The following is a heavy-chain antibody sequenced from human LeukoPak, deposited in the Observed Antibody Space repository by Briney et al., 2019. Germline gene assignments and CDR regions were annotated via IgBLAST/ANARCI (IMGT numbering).Heavy chain of an antibody. D-gene: IGHD5-18*01. V-gene: IGHV1-18*04. CDR1: GYTFTSYG. J-gene: IGHJ4*02. Sequence: ASVKVSCKASGYTFTSYGISWVRQAPGQGLEWMGWISANNGNTNYAQKFQGRVTITADESTSTAYMELSSLRSEDTAVYYCAGSLYSYGYNCFDYWGQGTLVTVSS. CDR3: AGSLYSYGYNCFDY. CDR2: ISANNGNT.